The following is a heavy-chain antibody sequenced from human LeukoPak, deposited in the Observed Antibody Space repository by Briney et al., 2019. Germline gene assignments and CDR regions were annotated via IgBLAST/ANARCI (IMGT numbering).Heavy chain of an antibody. Sequence: GGSLRLSCAASGFTFSNAWMSWVRQASGKGLEWVGRIRSKANSYATAYAASVKGRFTISRDDSKNTAYLQMNSLKTEDTAVYYCSGGPGSDYWGQGTLVTVSS. J-gene: IGHJ4*02. CDR2: IRSKANSYAT. CDR1: GFTFSNAW. CDR3: SGGPGSDY. V-gene: IGHV3-73*01. D-gene: IGHD4-23*01.